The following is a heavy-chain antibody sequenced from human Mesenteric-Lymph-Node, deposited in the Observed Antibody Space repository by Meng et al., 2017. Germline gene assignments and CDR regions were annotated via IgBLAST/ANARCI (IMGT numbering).Heavy chain of an antibody. Sequence: QVQLGQSGAEVKKPGSSVKVSCKASGGTFSSYAISWVRQAPGQGLEWMGGIIPIFGTANYAQKFQGRVTITTDESTSTAYMELSSLRSEDTAVYYCARRSRITGTVADYYFDYWGQGTLVTVSS. CDR1: GGTFSSYA. V-gene: IGHV1-69*05. CDR2: IIPIFGTA. CDR3: ARRSRITGTVADYYFDY. J-gene: IGHJ4*02. D-gene: IGHD1-20*01.